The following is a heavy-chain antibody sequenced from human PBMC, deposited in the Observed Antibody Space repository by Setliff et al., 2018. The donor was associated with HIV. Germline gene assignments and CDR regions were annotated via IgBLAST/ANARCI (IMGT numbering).Heavy chain of an antibody. CDR3: ARATTGYSSIWYRNRLTYYYYMDV. D-gene: IGHD6-13*01. V-gene: IGHV4-34*01. CDR2: INHSGST. Sequence: PSETLSLTCAVYGGSFSDYSWTWIRQPPGRGLEWIGEINHSGSTSYNPSLKSRVSMSVDTSKNQFSLKLSSVTAADTAIFYCARATTGYSSIWYRNRLTYYYYMDVWGRGTKVTVSS. J-gene: IGHJ6*03. CDR1: GGSFSDYS.